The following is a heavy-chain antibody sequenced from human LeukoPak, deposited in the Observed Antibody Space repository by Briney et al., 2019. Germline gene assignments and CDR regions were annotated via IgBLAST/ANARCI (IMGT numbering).Heavy chain of an antibody. CDR3: AVRFDY. J-gene: IGHJ4*02. CDR2: ISGSGGTT. Sequence: GGSLRLSCAASGFTFSSYDMNWVRQAPGKGLEWVSEISGSGGTTYYADSVKGRFTISRDNAKNSLHLQMNSLRAEDTAVYYCAVRFDYWGQGILVTVSS. CDR1: GFTFSSYD. V-gene: IGHV3-23*01. D-gene: IGHD3-16*02.